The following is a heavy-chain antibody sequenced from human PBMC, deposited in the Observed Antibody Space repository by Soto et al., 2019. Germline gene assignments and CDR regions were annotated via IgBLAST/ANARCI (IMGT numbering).Heavy chain of an antibody. V-gene: IGHV3-33*01. CDR1: GFSFSAHG. Sequence: QVQLVESGGGVVRPGTSLRLSCAATGFSFSAHGMHWVRQAPGKGLEWLAVINDGSEEGYADSVRGRFTISRDNARNILYIQMDNLRAEDSALYYCARDDIFVDNGLDHWGQGTLVTVSS. CDR3: ARDDIFVDNGLDH. J-gene: IGHJ4*02. CDR2: INDGSEE. D-gene: IGHD1-1*01.